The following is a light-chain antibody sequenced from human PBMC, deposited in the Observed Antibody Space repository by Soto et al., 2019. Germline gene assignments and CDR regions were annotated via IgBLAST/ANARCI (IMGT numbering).Light chain of an antibody. Sequence: QSALTQPASVSGSLGQSITLSCTGTSSDVGGYNYVSWYQHHPGKAPKPMIYEVSNRPSGFSSRFSGSEAGNTASLTISGLQAEDEADYYCSSYAGSSTHYVFGTGTKVTVL. V-gene: IGLV2-14*01. J-gene: IGLJ1*01. CDR2: EVS. CDR1: SSDVGGYNY. CDR3: SSYAGSSTHYV.